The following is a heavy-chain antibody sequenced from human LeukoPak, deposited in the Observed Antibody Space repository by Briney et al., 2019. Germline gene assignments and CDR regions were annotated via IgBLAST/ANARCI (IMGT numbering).Heavy chain of an antibody. V-gene: IGHV3-21*01. CDR3: ARGLMTTVNWFDP. CDR1: GFTFSSYS. CDR2: ISSSSSYI. Sequence: PGGSLRLSCAASGFTFSSYSMNWVRQAPGKGLEWVSSISSSSSYIYYADSVKGRFTISRDNAKNSLYLQMNSLRAEGTAVYYCARGLMTTVNWFDPWGQGTLVTVSS. J-gene: IGHJ5*02. D-gene: IGHD4-17*01.